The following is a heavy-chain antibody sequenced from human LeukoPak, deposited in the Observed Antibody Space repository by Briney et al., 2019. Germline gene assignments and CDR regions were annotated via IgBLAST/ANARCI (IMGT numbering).Heavy chain of an antibody. CDR3: AKVGVFRHFDWSSATWDY. J-gene: IGHJ4*02. CDR2: IKQDGSEK. CDR1: GFTFSDYW. V-gene: IGHV3-7*01. D-gene: IGHD3-9*01. Sequence: PGGSLRLSCAASGFTFSDYWMSWVRQAPGKGLEWVAHIKQDGSEKYYVGSVKGRFTVSRDNAKNSLYLQMNSLGGEDTAVYFRAKVGVFRHFDWSSATWDYWGQGSLVTVSS.